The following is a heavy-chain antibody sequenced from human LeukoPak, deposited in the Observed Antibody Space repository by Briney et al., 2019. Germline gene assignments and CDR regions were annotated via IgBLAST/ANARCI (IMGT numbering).Heavy chain of an antibody. CDR1: GFTFSSYS. CDR2: ISSSSSTI. D-gene: IGHD3-16*02. V-gene: IGHV3-48*01. J-gene: IGHJ4*02. Sequence: PGGSLRLSCAASGFTFSSYSMNWVRQAPGKGLEWVSYISSSSSTIYYADSVKGRFTISRDNAKNSLYLQMNRLRAEDTAVYYCARDDYDYVWGSYRHFDYWGQGTLVTVSS. CDR3: ARDDYDYVWGSYRHFDY.